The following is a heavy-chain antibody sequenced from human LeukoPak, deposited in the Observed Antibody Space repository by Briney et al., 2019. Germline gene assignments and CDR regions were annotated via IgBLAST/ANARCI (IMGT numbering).Heavy chain of an antibody. CDR3: ARDWHSSSWYVGSENWFDP. CDR2: ISAYNGNT. D-gene: IGHD6-13*01. Sequence: GASVKVSCKASGYTFTSYGISWVRQAPGQGLEWMGWISAYNGNTNYAQKLQGRVTMTTDTSTSTAYMELRSLRSDDTAVYYCARDWHSSSWYVGSENWFDPWGQGTLVTVSS. V-gene: IGHV1-18*01. J-gene: IGHJ5*02. CDR1: GYTFTSYG.